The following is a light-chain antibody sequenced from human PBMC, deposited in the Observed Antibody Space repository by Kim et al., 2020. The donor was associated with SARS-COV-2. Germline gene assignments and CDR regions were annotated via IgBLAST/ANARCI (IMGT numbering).Light chain of an antibody. CDR2: GAS. J-gene: IGKJ2*01. Sequence: SVSPGERATRSCRASQSVSSNLAWYQQKPGQSPRLLIYGASTRATGIPARFSGSGSGTEFTLTISSLQSEDFAVYYCQQYNKWPYTFGQGTKLEI. V-gene: IGKV3-15*01. CDR3: QQYNKWPYT. CDR1: QSVSSN.